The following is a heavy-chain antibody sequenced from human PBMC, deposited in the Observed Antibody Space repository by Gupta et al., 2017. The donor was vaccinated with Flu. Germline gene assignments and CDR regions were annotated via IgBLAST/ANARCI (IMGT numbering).Heavy chain of an antibody. CDR1: GFTFDDYA. D-gene: IGHD6-19*01. J-gene: IGHJ4*02. Sequence: EVQLVESGGGLVQPGRSLRLSCAASGFTFDDYAMHWVRQAPGKGLEWVSGISWNSGSIGYADSVKGRFTISRDNAKNSLYLQMNSLRAEDTALHYCAKDRGSSGWLSLGYWGQGTLVTVSS. V-gene: IGHV3-9*01. CDR2: ISWNSGSI. CDR3: AKDRGSSGWLSLGY.